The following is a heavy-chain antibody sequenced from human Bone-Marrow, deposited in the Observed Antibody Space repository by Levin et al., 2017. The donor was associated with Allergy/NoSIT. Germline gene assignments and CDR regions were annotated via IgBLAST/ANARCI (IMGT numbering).Heavy chain of an antibody. CDR3: AKTLMVRGVITPYYYYYGMDV. D-gene: IGHD3-10*01. J-gene: IGHJ6*02. Sequence: SLKISCAASGFTFDDYAMHWVRQAPGKGLEWVSGISWNSGSIGYADSVKGRFTISRDNAKNSLYLQMNSLRAEDTALYYCAKTLMVRGVITPYYYYYGMDVWGQGTTVTVSS. V-gene: IGHV3-9*01. CDR1: GFTFDDYA. CDR2: ISWNSGSI.